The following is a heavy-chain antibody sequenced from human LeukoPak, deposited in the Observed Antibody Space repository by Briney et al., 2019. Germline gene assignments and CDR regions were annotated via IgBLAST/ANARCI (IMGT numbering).Heavy chain of an antibody. J-gene: IGHJ5*02. CDR2: VYYSENT. V-gene: IGHV4-59*01. D-gene: IGHD3-10*01. CDR3: ARRRITMVRRVIIDWFDP. CDR1: GASISDYY. Sequence: SETLSLTCSVSGASISDYYWSWIRQPPGKRLEWIGYVYYSENTNYNPSLKSRVTISVDTSKNQFSLKLSSVTAADTAVYYCARRRITMVRRVIIDWFDPWGQGTLVTVSS.